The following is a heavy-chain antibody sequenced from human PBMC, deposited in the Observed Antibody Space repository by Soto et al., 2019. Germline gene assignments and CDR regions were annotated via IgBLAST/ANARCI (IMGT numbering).Heavy chain of an antibody. CDR1: GYTFTNYG. D-gene: IGHD3-22*01. CDR3: TRDVGHYYDGSGYKIYFDY. Sequence: QVPLVQSGAEVKKPGASVKVSCKVSGYTFTNYGIIWVRQTPGQGLEWMGWLSAYNGNTNYAEKLQGRVTMTTDTSTSTAYMELRSLRSDNTAVYYCTRDVGHYYDGSGYKIYFDYWGQGTLVTISS. CDR2: LSAYNGNT. J-gene: IGHJ4*02. V-gene: IGHV1-18*01.